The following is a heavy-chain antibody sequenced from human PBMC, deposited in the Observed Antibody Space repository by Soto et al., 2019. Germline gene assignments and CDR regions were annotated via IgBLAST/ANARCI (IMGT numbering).Heavy chain of an antibody. Sequence: EVQLVETGGGLIQPGGSLRLSCAASGFTVSSNYMSWVRQAPGKGLEWVSVIYSGGSTYYADSVKGRFTISRDNSKNTLYLQMNSLRAEDTAVYYCARDQGYGDYEDAFDIWGQGTMVTVSS. J-gene: IGHJ3*02. D-gene: IGHD4-17*01. CDR3: ARDQGYGDYEDAFDI. V-gene: IGHV3-53*02. CDR2: IYSGGST. CDR1: GFTVSSNY.